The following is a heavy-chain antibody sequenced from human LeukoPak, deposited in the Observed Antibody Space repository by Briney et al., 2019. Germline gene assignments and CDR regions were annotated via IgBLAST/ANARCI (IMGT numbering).Heavy chain of an antibody. CDR2: ISSGSTYI. J-gene: IGHJ4*02. Sequence: GGSLRLSCAASEFTFSTYSMNWVRQAPGKGLEWVSSISSGSTYIYYADSVKGRFTISRDNAKNSLYLQMNSLRGEDTAVYSCARGQRRHIDMAPSFDYWGQGTLVTVSS. CDR3: ARGQRRHIDMAPSFDY. CDR1: EFTFSTYS. V-gene: IGHV3-21*01. D-gene: IGHD5-24*01.